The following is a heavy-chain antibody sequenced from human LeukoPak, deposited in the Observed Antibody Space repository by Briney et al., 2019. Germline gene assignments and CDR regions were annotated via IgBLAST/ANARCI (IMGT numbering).Heavy chain of an antibody. J-gene: IGHJ4*02. CDR3: TTDYGDYVGMTN. D-gene: IGHD4-17*01. CDR1: GFTFSNAW. Sequence: GGSLRLSCAASGFTFSNAWMSWVRQAPGKGLEWVGRIKSKTDGGTTDYAAPVKGRFTISRDDSKNTLYLQMNSLKTEDTAVYYCTTDYGDYVGMTNWGQGTLVTVSS. CDR2: IKSKTDGGTT. V-gene: IGHV3-15*01.